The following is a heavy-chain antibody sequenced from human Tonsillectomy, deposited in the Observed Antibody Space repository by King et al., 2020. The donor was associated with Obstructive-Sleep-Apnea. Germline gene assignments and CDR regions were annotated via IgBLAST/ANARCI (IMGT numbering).Heavy chain of an antibody. V-gene: IGHV4-39*07. CDR3: ARDLDY. Sequence: QLQESGPGLVRPSETLSLTCAVSGGSINSSTFYWGWIRQPPGKGLEWIGSIYYSGNTYYNPSLKSRVTMSVDTSQNQFSLRLSSVTAADTAFYYCARDLDYWGQGTLVTVSS. CDR2: IYYSGNT. J-gene: IGHJ4*02. CDR1: GGSINSSTFY.